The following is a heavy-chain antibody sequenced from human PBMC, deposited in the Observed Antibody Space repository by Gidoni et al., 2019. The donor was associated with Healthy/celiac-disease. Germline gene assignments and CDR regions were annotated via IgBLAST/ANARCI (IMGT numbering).Heavy chain of an antibody. V-gene: IGHV3-23*01. CDR1: GFTFSSYA. CDR2: ISGSGGST. CDR3: AKDLGRYYDSSGYRSPFDY. J-gene: IGHJ4*02. D-gene: IGHD3-22*01. Sequence: EVQLLESGGGLVQPGGSLRLSCAPPGFTFSSYAMSCVRQAPGKGLEWVSAISGSGGSTYYADSVKGRFTISRDNSKNTLYLQMNSLRAEDTAVYYCAKDLGRYYDSSGYRSPFDYWGQGTLVTVSS.